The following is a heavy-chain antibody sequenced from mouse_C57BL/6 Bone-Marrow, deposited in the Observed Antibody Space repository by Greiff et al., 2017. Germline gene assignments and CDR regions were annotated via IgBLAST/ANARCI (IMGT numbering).Heavy chain of an antibody. J-gene: IGHJ4*01. CDR1: GFSLTSYG. Sequence: QVQLKQSGPGLVAPSQSLSITCTVSGFSLTSYGVDWVRQPPGKGLEWLGVIWGGGSTNYNSALMSRLSISKDNSKIQVFLKMDSLQTDDTAMYYCAIYYYGRSYAMDYWGQGTSVTVSS. V-gene: IGHV2-9*01. CDR3: AIYYYGRSYAMDY. D-gene: IGHD1-1*01. CDR2: IWGGGST.